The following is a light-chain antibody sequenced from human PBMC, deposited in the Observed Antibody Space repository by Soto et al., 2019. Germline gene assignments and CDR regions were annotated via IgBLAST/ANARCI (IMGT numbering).Light chain of an antibody. CDR3: QEYGTSRA. CDR1: QSVSSSY. CDR2: GAS. V-gene: IGKV3-20*01. J-gene: IGKJ1*01. Sequence: EIVLTQSPGTLSLSPGERATLSCRASQSVSSSYLAWYQQKPGQAPRLLIYGASRGATGIPDRFSGSGSGIDFTLTISRLEPEDFAVYYCQEYGTSRAFGQGTKVEIK.